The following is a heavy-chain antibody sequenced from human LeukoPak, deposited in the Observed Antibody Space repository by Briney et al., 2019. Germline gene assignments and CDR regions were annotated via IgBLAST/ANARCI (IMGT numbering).Heavy chain of an antibody. CDR2: IVVGSGNT. Sequence: GASVKVSCKASGLTFTSSAMQRVRQARGQRLEWIGWIVVGSGNTNYAQKFQERVTITRDMSTSTAYMELSSLRSEDTAVYCCAASKYYYDSSGYSFWGQGTLVTVSS. V-gene: IGHV1-58*02. D-gene: IGHD3-22*01. J-gene: IGHJ4*02. CDR3: AASKYYYDSSGYSF. CDR1: GLTFTSSA.